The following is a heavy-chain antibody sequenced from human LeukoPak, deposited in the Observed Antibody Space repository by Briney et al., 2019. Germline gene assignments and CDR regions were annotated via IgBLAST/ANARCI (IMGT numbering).Heavy chain of an antibody. J-gene: IGHJ4*02. CDR2: IIPIFGTA. Sequence: SVKVSCKASGGTFSSYAISWVRQAPGQGLEWMGGIIPIFGTANYAQKFQGRVTITRNTSISTAYMELSSLRSEDTAVYYCARGRAYDFWSGYYNFDYWGQGTLVTVSS. V-gene: IGHV1-69*05. D-gene: IGHD3-3*01. CDR3: ARGRAYDFWSGYYNFDY. CDR1: GGTFSSYA.